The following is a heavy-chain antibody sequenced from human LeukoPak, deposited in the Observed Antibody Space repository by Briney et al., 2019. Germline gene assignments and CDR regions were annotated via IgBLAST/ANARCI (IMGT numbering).Heavy chain of an antibody. J-gene: IGHJ4*02. CDR1: GFTVSSNN. V-gene: IGHV3-53*01. Sequence: PGGSLRLSCAASGFTVSSNNMSWVRQAPGKGLEWVSVIYSGGSTYYADSVKGRFTISRDNSKNTLYLQMNSLRAEDTAVYYCARGGEDSSSWYISPRPFDYWGQGTLVTVSS. D-gene: IGHD6-13*01. CDR2: IYSGGST. CDR3: ARGGEDSSSWYISPRPFDY.